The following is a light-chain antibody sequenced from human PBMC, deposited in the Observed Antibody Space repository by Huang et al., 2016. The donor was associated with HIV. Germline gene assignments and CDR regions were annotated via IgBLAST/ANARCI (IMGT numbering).Light chain of an antibody. CDR1: ESVSIN. CDR2: GAS. J-gene: IGKJ2*01. Sequence: EIVMTQSPDTLSVSPGARVTLSCRASESVSINLAWYQQRPGQAPRLLIHGASTRAAGIPARFSGSGSGAEFTLTISSLQSEDFALYYCQQYNNWPYTFGQGTKLEIK. V-gene: IGKV3-15*01. CDR3: QQYNNWPYT.